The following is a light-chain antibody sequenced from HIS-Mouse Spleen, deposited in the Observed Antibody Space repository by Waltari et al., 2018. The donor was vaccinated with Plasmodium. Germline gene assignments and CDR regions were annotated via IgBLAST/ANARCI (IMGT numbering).Light chain of an antibody. V-gene: IGKV3-15*01. Sequence: EIVMTHSPATLSVSPGERATLSRRASQSVSSNLAWYQQKPGQAPRLLIYGASTRATGIPARFSGSGSGTEFTLTISSLQSEDFAVYYCQQYNNWSFTFGPGTKVDIK. J-gene: IGKJ3*01. CDR1: QSVSSN. CDR2: GAS. CDR3: QQYNNWSFT.